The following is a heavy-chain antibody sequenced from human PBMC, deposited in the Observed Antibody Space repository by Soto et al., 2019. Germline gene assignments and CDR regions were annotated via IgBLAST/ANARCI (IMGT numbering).Heavy chain of an antibody. CDR3: AKLLASPWRFGELFSRPEPMDV. D-gene: IGHD3-10*01. CDR2: ISGSGGST. V-gene: IGHV3-23*01. CDR1: GFTFSSYA. J-gene: IGHJ6*02. Sequence: GGSLRLSCAASGFTFSSYAMSWVRQAPGKGLEWVSAISGSGGSTYYADSVKGRFTISRDNSKNTLYLQMNSLRAEDTAVYYCAKLLASPWRFGELFSRPEPMDVWGQGTTVTVSS.